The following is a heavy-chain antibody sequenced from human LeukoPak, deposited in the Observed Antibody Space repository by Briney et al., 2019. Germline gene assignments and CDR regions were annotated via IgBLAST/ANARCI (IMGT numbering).Heavy chain of an antibody. D-gene: IGHD3-22*01. CDR3: ARGTVVTTGFNRAFDY. Sequence: GGSLRLSCAASGFTVSSNYMSWVRQAPGKGLEWVSVIYSGGSTYYADSVKGRFTISRDNSKNTLYLQMNSLRAEGTAVYYCARGTVVTTGFNRAFDYWGQGTLVTVSS. CDR1: GFTVSSNY. V-gene: IGHV3-53*01. J-gene: IGHJ4*02. CDR2: IYSGGST.